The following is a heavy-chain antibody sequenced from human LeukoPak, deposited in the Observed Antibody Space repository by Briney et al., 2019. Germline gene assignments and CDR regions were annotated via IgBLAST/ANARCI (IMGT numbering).Heavy chain of an antibody. CDR1: GGSISSGDYY. D-gene: IGHD3-3*01. V-gene: IGHV4-30-4*08. J-gene: IGHJ4*02. Sequence: SQTLSLTCTVSGGSISSGDYYWSWIRQPPGKGLEWIGYIYYSGSTYYNPSLKSRVTISVDTSKNQFSLKLSSVTAADTAVYYCASYDFWSHKGRYFDYWGQGTLVTVSS. CDR3: ASYDFWSHKGRYFDY. CDR2: IYYSGST.